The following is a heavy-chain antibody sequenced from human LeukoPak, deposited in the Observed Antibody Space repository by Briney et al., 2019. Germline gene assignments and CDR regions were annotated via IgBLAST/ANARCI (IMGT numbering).Heavy chain of an antibody. J-gene: IGHJ4*02. V-gene: IGHV5-51*01. D-gene: IGHD1-20*01. CDR2: IYPGDSDT. Sequence: GESLKISCKGSGYSFTSYWIAWVRQMPGKGLEWMGIIYPGDSDTRYSPSFQGQVTISADKSISTAYLQWSSLKASDTAMYYCARRSQDNWKRTDYWGQGTLVTVSS. CDR1: GYSFTSYW. CDR3: ARRSQDNWKRTDY.